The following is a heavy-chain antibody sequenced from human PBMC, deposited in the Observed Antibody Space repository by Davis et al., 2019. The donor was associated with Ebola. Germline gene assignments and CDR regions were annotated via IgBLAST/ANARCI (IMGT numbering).Heavy chain of an antibody. Sequence: GESLKISCAASGFTFSSYWMHWVRQAPGKGLVWVSCINRDGSTTTYADSVKGRFTISRHSSENTVFLQMNSLRPDDTAVYYCARDPPQSGGYVWGQGTLVTVSS. CDR3: ARDPPQSGGYV. D-gene: IGHD5-12*01. CDR2: INRDGSTT. J-gene: IGHJ4*02. CDR1: GFTFSSYW. V-gene: IGHV3-74*03.